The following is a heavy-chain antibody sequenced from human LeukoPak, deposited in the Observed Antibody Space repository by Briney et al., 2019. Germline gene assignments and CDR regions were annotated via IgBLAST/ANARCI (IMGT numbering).Heavy chain of an antibody. CDR2: FDPEDGET. J-gene: IGHJ4*02. CDR1: GGTFSSYA. V-gene: IGHV1-24*01. CDR3: ATDPHLGYDYDY. Sequence: ASVKVSCKASGGTFSSYAISWVRQAPGKGLEWMGGFDPEDGETIYAQKFQGRVTMTEDTSTDTAYMELSSLRSEDTAVYYCATDPHLGYDYDYWGQGTLVTVSS. D-gene: IGHD5-12*01.